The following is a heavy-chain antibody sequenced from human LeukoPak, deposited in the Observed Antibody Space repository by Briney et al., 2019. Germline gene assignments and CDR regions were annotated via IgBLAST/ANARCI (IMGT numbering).Heavy chain of an antibody. CDR3: SGLVGRYSRGLYEYYFDY. CDR2: MYLSGTT. V-gene: IGHV4-34*03. D-gene: IGHD1-26*01. CDR1: GFTFSDYY. Sequence: GSLRLSCAASGFTFSDYYMSWIRQPPGKGLEWIGEMYLSGTTHSNPSVKSRVTISIDKSKNQFFLNLSSVTAADTAVYYWSGLVGRYSRGLYEYYFDYWGQGTLVTVSS. J-gene: IGHJ4*02.